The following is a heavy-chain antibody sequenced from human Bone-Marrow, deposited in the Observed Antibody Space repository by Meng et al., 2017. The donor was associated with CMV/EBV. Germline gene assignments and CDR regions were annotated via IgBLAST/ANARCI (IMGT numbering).Heavy chain of an antibody. CDR3: ARDGDKQWLVRWGYYFDY. CDR1: GFTFSSYS. V-gene: IGHV3-21*01. D-gene: IGHD6-19*01. CDR2: ISSSSSYI. J-gene: IGHJ4*02. Sequence: GGSLRLSCAASGFTFSSYSMNWVRQAPGKGLEWVSSISSSSSYIYYADSVKGRFTISRDNAKNSLYLQMNSLRAEDTAVYYCARDGDKQWLVRWGYYFDYWGQGTLVTVSS.